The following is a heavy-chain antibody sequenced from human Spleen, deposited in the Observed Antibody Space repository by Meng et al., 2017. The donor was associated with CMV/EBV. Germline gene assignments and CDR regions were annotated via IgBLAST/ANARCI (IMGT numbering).Heavy chain of an antibody. V-gene: IGHV1-2*02. CDR2: INANSGDT. Sequence: ASVKVSCKASGYTFTGYYMHCVRQAPGQGLEWMAWINANSGDTNYARKFQGRVTMTRDTSINTAYMEVSRLRSDDTAVYFCARGGITYHDFWSGYYIDYWGQGTLVTVSS. J-gene: IGHJ4*02. D-gene: IGHD3-3*01. CDR1: GYTFTGYY. CDR3: ARGGITYHDFWSGYYIDY.